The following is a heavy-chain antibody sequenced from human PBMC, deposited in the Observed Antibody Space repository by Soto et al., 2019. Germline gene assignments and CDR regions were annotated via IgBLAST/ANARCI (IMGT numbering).Heavy chain of an antibody. CDR1: GYTFTNFY. V-gene: IGHV1-46*01. D-gene: IGHD3-16*02. CDR2: INPSGGST. CDR3: ARSGFVSSGFDI. J-gene: IGHJ3*02. Sequence: QVQLVQSGAEVKKPGASVKVSCKASGYTFTNFYIHWVRQAPGQGLEWMGIINPSGGSTTYAQKFQGRVTVTREKSTSTVYMELSSLRSEDTAVFYCARSGFVSSGFDIWGQGTMVTVSS.